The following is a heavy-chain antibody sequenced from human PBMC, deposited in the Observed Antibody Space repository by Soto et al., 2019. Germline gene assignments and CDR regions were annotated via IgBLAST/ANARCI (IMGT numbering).Heavy chain of an antibody. CDR3: ATGYCSGGSCYSQDWFDP. CDR2: IYYSGST. D-gene: IGHD2-15*01. V-gene: IGHV4-39*01. CDR1: GGSISSSSYY. J-gene: IGHJ5*02. Sequence: QLQLQESGPGLVKPSETLSLTCTVSGGSISSSSYYWGWIRQPPGKGLEWIGSIYYSGSTYYNPSLKSRVTISVDTSKNQFSPKLSSVTAADTAVYYCATGYCSGGSCYSQDWFDPWGQGTLVTVSS.